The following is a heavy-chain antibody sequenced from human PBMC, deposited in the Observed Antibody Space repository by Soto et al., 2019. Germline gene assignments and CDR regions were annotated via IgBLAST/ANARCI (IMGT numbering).Heavy chain of an antibody. CDR1: GFTFSSYW. J-gene: IGHJ4*02. Sequence: EVQLVESGGGLVQPGGSLRLSCAASGFTFSSYWMHWVRQAPGKGLVWVSRINSDGSSTSYADSVKGRFTISRDNAKNTLYLKMNSLRAEDTAVYYCARDSYSSSWLPFDYWGQGTLVTVSS. CDR2: INSDGSST. V-gene: IGHV3-74*01. CDR3: ARDSYSSSWLPFDY. D-gene: IGHD6-13*01.